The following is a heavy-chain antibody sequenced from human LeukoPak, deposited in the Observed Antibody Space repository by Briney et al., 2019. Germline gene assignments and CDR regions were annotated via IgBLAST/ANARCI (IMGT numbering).Heavy chain of an antibody. CDR3: ARGQYCSSTSCRTQTPYYYYGMDV. J-gene: IGHJ6*02. D-gene: IGHD2-2*01. CDR2: IIPIFGTA. CDR1: GGTFSSYA. V-gene: IGHV1-69*13. Sequence: ASVKVSCKASGGTFSSYAISWVRQAPGQGLEWMGGIIPIFGTANYAQKFQGRVTITEDESTSTAYMELSSLRSEDTAVYYCARGQYCSSTSCRTQTPYYYYGMDVWGQGTTVTVSS.